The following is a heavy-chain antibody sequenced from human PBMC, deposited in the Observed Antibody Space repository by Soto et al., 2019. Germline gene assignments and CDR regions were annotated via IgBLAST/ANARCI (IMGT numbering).Heavy chain of an antibody. CDR3: ARSIVVVTALDY. CDR2: INAGNGNT. CDR1: GGTFTSYA. Sequence: ASVKVSCKASGGTFTSYAMHWVRQAPGQRLEWMGWINAGNGNTKYSQKFQGRVTITRGTSASTAYMELSSLRSEDTAVYYCARSIVVVTALDYWGQGTLVTVSS. D-gene: IGHD2-21*02. V-gene: IGHV1-3*01. J-gene: IGHJ4*02.